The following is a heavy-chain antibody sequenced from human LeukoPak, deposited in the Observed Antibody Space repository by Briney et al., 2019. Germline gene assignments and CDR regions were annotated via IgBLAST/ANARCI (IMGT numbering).Heavy chain of an antibody. D-gene: IGHD3-10*01. CDR3: AKGMVRGVIPDY. Sequence: PGGSLRLSCAASGFTFSGYAMSWVRQAPGKGLEWVSAISGGGVSTYYADSIKGRFTISRDDPKNTLYLQMNGLRAEDTAVYYCAKGMVRGVIPDYWGQGTLVTVSS. V-gene: IGHV3-23*01. CDR2: ISGGGVST. CDR1: GFTFSGYA. J-gene: IGHJ4*02.